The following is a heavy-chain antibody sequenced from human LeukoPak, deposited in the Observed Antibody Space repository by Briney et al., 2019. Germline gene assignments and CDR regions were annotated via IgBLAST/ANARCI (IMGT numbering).Heavy chain of an antibody. CDR2: IYYSGST. J-gene: IGHJ6*03. CDR1: GGSISSSSYY. V-gene: IGHV4-39*01. CDR3: ARTIMITFGGVIADYMDV. Sequence: SETLSLTCTVSGGSISSSSYYWGWIRQPPGKGLEWIGRIYYSGSTYYNPSLKSRVTISVDTFKKQFSLKLSAVTAAGTAVYYWARTIMITFGGVIADYMDVWGKGTTVTVSS. D-gene: IGHD3-16*02.